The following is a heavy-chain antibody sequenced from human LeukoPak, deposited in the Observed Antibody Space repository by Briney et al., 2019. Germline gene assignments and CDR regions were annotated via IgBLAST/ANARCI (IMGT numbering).Heavy chain of an antibody. CDR2: INPSGGST. Sequence: GASVKVSCKASGYTFTSYYMHWVRQAPGQGLEWMGIINPSGGSTSYAQKFQGRVTMTRDTSTSTVYMELSSLRSEDAAVYYCARDGTDYYGSGSYRPHFDYWGQGTLVTVSS. CDR1: GYTFTSYY. CDR3: ARDGTDYYGSGSYRPHFDY. J-gene: IGHJ4*02. V-gene: IGHV1-46*01. D-gene: IGHD3-10*01.